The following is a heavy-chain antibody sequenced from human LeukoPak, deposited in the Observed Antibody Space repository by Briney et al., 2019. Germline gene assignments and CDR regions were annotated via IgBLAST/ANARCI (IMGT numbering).Heavy chain of an antibody. CDR2: ISWDGGST. Sequence: GGSLRLSCAASGFTFDDYTMHWVRQAPGKGLEWVSLISWDGGSTYYADSVKGRFTISRDNSKNSLYLQMNSLRTEDTALYYCAKGVIERRSSGWSPEDWGRGTLVTVSS. V-gene: IGHV3-43*01. CDR1: GFTFDDYT. CDR3: AKGVIERRSSGWSPED. D-gene: IGHD6-19*01. J-gene: IGHJ2*01.